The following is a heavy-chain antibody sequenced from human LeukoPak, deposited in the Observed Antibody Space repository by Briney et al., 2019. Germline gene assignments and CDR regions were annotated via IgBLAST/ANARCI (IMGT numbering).Heavy chain of an antibody. CDR3: ARDGYGSNFDY. CDR2: ISAYNGNT. J-gene: IGHJ4*02. V-gene: IGHV1-18*04. CDR1: GYTFTSYY. D-gene: IGHD3-10*01. Sequence: GASVRVSCKASGYTFTSYYMHWVRQAPGQGLEWMGWISAYNGNTNYAQKLQGRVTMTTDTSTSTAYMELRSLRSDDTAVYYCARDGYGSNFDYWGQGTLVTVSS.